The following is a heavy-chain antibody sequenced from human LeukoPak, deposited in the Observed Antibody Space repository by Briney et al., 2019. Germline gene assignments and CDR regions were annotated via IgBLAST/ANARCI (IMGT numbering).Heavy chain of an antibody. CDR3: ATASKRFGENFDY. CDR2: FDPEDGET. CDR1: GYTLTELS. V-gene: IGHV1-24*01. J-gene: IGHJ4*02. D-gene: IGHD3-10*01. Sequence: GASVKVSCKVSGYTLTELSMHWVRQAPGKGLEWMGGFDPEDGETIYAQKFQGRVTMTEDTSTDTACMELSSLRSEDTAVYYCATASKRFGENFDYWGQGTLVTVSS.